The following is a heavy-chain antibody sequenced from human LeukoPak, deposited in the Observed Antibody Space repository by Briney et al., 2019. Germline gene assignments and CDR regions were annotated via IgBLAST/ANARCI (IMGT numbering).Heavy chain of an antibody. CDR3: ARDSEHPGLGIAAAGSPSWFDP. Sequence: GGSLRLSCAASGFTFSSYEMNWVRQAPGKGLEWVSYISSSGSTIYYADSVKGRFTISRDNAKNSLYLQMNSLRAEDTAVYYCARDSEHPGLGIAAAGSPSWFDPWGQGTLVTVSS. CDR2: ISSSGSTI. D-gene: IGHD6-13*01. V-gene: IGHV3-48*03. J-gene: IGHJ5*02. CDR1: GFTFSSYE.